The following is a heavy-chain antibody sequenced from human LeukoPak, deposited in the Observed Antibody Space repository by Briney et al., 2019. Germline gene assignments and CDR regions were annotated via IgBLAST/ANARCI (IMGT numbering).Heavy chain of an antibody. CDR3: PNEYYDSSRCLDY. CDR2: IWYDGSNK. CDR1: GFTFSSYG. J-gene: IGHJ4*02. V-gene: IGHV3-33*06. Sequence: PGGSLRLSCAASGFTFSSYGMHWVRQAPGKGLEWVAVIWYDGSNKYYADSVKGRFTISRDNSKNTLYLQMNSLRAEDTAVYLCPNEYYDSSRCLDYWGQATLVTVSS. D-gene: IGHD3-22*01.